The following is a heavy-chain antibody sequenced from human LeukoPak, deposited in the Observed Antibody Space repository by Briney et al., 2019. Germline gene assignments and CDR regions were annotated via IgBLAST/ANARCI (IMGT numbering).Heavy chain of an antibody. J-gene: IGHJ6*02. D-gene: IGHD4-17*01. CDR3: ARDGNGDNYGMDV. CDR1: GYSFTSYW. V-gene: IGHV5-10-1*01. Sequence: GESLKIYCKGSGYSFTSYWINWVRQMPGKGLEWMGRIDPSDSYTNYSPSFQGHVTISADKSISTAYLQWSSLKASDTAMYYCARDGNGDNYGMDVWGQGTTVTVSS. CDR2: IDPSDSYT.